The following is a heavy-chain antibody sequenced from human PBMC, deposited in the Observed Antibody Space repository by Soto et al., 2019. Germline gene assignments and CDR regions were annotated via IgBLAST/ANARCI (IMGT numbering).Heavy chain of an antibody. D-gene: IGHD6-19*01. J-gene: IGHJ4*02. CDR2: IIPILGIA. V-gene: IGHV1-69*02. Sequence: QVQLVQSGAEVKKPGSSVKVSCKASGGTFSSYTISWVRQAPGQGLEWMGRIIPILGIANYAQKFQGRVTITADKSTSTAYMELSSLRSEDTAVYYCAKEVVAGTTVAYWGQGTLVTVSS. CDR1: GGTFSSYT. CDR3: AKEVVAGTTVAY.